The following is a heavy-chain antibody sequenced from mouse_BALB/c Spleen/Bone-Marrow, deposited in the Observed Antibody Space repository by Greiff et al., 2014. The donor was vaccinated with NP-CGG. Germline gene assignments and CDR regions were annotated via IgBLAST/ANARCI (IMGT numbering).Heavy chain of an antibody. V-gene: IGHV1S56*01. CDR1: GYTFTSYY. Sequence: QVQLQQSGPELVKPGASVRISCKASGYTFTSYYIHWVKQRPGQGLEWIGWIYPGNVNTNYNEKFKGKATLTADKSSSTAYMQLSSLTSEDSAVYFCARGGYDGAWFAYWGHGTLVTVSA. CDR3: ARGGYDGAWFAY. CDR2: IYPGNVNT. J-gene: IGHJ3*01. D-gene: IGHD2-14*01.